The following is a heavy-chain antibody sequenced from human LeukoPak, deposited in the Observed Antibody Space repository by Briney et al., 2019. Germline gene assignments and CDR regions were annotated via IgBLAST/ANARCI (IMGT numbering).Heavy chain of an antibody. D-gene: IGHD1-26*01. CDR2: INQDESEK. V-gene: IGHV3-7*01. J-gene: IGHJ4*02. Sequence: GGSLRLSCAASGFTFSSYWMNWVRQAPGKGLEWVANINQDESEKYYVDSVKGRFTSSRDNAKNSLYLQMNSLRAEDTAVYYCAKDGGTHFDHWGQGTLVIVSS. CDR3: AKDGGTHFDH. CDR1: GFTFSSYW.